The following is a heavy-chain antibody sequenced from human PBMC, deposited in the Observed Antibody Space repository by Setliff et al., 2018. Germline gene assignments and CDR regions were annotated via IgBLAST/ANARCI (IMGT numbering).Heavy chain of an antibody. CDR2: ISHSGDP. D-gene: IGHD3-3*01. Sequence: ALETLSLTCAVYGGSFSGYHWSWIRQPPGKGLEWIGEISHSGDPNYNPSLKSRVTISLDTSKNQFSLKLTSVTAADTAVYYCARAPQYSNFWYALSWFDPWGQGTLVTVSS. V-gene: IGHV4-34*01. CDR3: ARAPQYSNFWYALSWFDP. CDR1: GGSFSGYH. J-gene: IGHJ5*02.